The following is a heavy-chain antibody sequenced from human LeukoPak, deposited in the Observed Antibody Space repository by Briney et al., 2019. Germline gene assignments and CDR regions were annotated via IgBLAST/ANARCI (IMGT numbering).Heavy chain of an antibody. Sequence: GGSLRLSCAASGFTFSSYAMHWVRQAPGKGLEHVSAISSNGGSTYYANSVKGRFTISSDSSKNTLYLQMGSLRAEDMAVYDGAKSAIDWLFYFDCWGQGTLVTVSS. J-gene: IGHJ4*02. CDR2: ISSNGGST. CDR1: GFTFSSYA. V-gene: IGHV3-64*01. D-gene: IGHD3-9*01. CDR3: AKSAIDWLFYFDC.